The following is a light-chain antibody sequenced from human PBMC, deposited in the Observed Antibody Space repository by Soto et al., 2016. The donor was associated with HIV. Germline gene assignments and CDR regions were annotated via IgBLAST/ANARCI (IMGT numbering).Light chain of an antibody. Sequence: SYELTQPPLVSASPGQTASITCSGDKLEDKYAYWYQQKPGQSPVLVIYQDDKRPSGIPDRFSGSNSGNTATLTISGTQAMDEADYYCQAWDTSNWVFGGGTNLAVL. J-gene: IGLJ3*02. CDR1: KLEDKY. CDR2: QDD. CDR3: QAWDTSNWV. V-gene: IGLV3-1*01.